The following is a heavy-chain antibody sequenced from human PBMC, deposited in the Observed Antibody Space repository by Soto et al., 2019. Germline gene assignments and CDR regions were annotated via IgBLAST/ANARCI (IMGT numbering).Heavy chain of an antibody. V-gene: IGHV3-15*06. J-gene: IGHJ4*02. D-gene: IGHD3-22*01. CDR1: GFPFSNYY. CDR3: TTGLSNGYYNFDY. CDR2: ISGSEDNI. Sequence: PGGSLRLSCVASGFPFSNYYMGWVRQAPGKGLEWVAVISGSEDNIHYAAPVKGRITISRDHSKDTLYLQMYSLKTEDTAVYYYTTGLSNGYYNFDYWGQGTPVTVSS.